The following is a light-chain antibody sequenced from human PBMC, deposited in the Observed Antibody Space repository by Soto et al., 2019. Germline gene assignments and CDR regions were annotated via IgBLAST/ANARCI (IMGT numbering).Light chain of an antibody. CDR3: QTYNSAPYT. Sequence: DIQMTQSPSSLSASVGDRVTITCRASQGISNYLAWYQQKPGKVPKLLISAASTLQSGVPSRFSGSGSGTDFALTNSSLQPEYVATYYCQTYNSAPYTFGPGTKVDIK. CDR1: QGISNY. CDR2: AAS. J-gene: IGKJ3*01. V-gene: IGKV1-27*01.